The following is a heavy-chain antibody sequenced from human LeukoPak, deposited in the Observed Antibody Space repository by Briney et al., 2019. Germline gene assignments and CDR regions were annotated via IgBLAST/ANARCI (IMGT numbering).Heavy chain of an antibody. J-gene: IGHJ3*02. CDR2: ISGSGGST. D-gene: IGHD2-2*01. Sequence: GGSLRLSCAASGFTFSSYAMSWVRQAPGKGLEWVSAISGSGGSTYYADPVKGRFTISGDNSKNTLYLQMNSLRAEDTAVYYCAKSAACSSTSCAMGDAFDIWGQGTMVTVSS. CDR1: GFTFSSYA. V-gene: IGHV3-23*01. CDR3: AKSAACSSTSCAMGDAFDI.